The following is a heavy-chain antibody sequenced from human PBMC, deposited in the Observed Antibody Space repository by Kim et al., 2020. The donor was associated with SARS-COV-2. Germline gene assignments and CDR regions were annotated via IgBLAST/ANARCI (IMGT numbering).Heavy chain of an antibody. Sequence: SRSTNYNPSLTSRVLISIATAKNQFFLQLSSVTAADAAVYYCARDRRPYYWGQGTLVTVSS. V-gene: IGHV4-34*01. CDR3: ARDRRPYY. CDR2: SRST. J-gene: IGHJ4*02. D-gene: IGHD1-1*01.